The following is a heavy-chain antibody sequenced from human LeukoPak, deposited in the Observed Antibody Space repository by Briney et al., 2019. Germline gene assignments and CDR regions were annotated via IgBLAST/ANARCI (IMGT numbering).Heavy chain of an antibody. V-gene: IGHV3-74*01. CDR3: ARLIAVAGAVDY. Sequence: GGSLRLSCAASGFTFSSYWMHWVRQAPGKGLVWVSRINSDGSSTSYADSVKGRFTISRDNAKNTLYLQMNSLRAEDTAVYYCARLIAVAGAVDYWGQGTLVTVSS. CDR1: GFTFSSYW. CDR2: INSDGSST. J-gene: IGHJ4*02. D-gene: IGHD6-19*01.